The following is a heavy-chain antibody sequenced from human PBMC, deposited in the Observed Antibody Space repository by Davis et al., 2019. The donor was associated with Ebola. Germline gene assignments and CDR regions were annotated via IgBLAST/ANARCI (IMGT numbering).Heavy chain of an antibody. CDR1: GFPFSSYG. D-gene: IGHD6-13*01. CDR2: ISYDGSNK. Sequence: GESLKISCAASGFPFSSYGMHWVRQPPGKGLEWVAVISYDGSNKYYAASVKRRFNISRENSKNTLYLQINSLRAEDTAVYYCARDRSWYDYWGQGTMVTVSS. V-gene: IGHV3-30*03. CDR3: ARDRSWYDY. J-gene: IGHJ4*02.